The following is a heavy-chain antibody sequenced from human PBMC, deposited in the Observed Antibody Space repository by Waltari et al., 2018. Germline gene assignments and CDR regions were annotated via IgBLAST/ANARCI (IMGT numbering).Heavy chain of an antibody. J-gene: IGHJ6*03. CDR2: LYTSGST. CDR1: GGSISSYY. Sequence: QVQLQESGPGLVKPSETLSLTCTVSGGSISSYYWRWTRQLAGKGLAGLGRLYTSGSTNYNPSLKSRVTMAVDTSKNQFSLKLSSVTAADTAVYYCARAGRYDFWSGYPSYYYYYYMDVWGKGTTVTVSS. CDR3: ARAGRYDFWSGYPSYYYYYYMDV. D-gene: IGHD3-3*01. V-gene: IGHV4-4*07.